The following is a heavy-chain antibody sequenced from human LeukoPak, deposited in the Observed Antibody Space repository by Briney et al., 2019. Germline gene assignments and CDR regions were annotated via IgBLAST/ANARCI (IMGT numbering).Heavy chain of an antibody. CDR3: LLAVAGSDY. J-gene: IGHJ4*02. V-gene: IGHV3-74*01. CDR2: INSDGSST. CDR1: GFTFSSYW. D-gene: IGHD6-13*01. Sequence: TGGSLRLSCAASGFTFSSYWMHWVRQAPGKGLVWVSRINSDGSSTSYADSVKGRFTISRDNAKNTLYLQMNSLRAEDTAVYFCLLAVAGSDYWGQGTLVTVSS.